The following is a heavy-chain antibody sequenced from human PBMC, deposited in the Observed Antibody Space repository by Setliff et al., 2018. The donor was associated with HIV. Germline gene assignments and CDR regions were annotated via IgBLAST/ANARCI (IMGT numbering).Heavy chain of an antibody. V-gene: IGHV3-23*01. CDR1: GFTFSSYA. Sequence: GGSLRLSCAASGFTFSSYAMSWVRQAPGKGLEWVSAISGSGGSTYYADSVKGRFTISRDNSKNTLYLQMNSLRAEDTALYYCARVYDTSGYSLSIPGYWGQGTLVTVSS. CDR3: ARVYDTSGYSLSIPGY. CDR2: ISGSGGST. D-gene: IGHD3-22*01. J-gene: IGHJ4*02.